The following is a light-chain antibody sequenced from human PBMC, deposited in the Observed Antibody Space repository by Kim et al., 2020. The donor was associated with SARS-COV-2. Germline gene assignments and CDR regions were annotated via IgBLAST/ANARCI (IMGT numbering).Light chain of an antibody. CDR1: QDISIY. CDR3: LQHNSYPRT. J-gene: IGKJ1*01. Sequence: ASVGDRDTSTCRASQDISIYLAWFQQKPGQVPKRLIYAASSLQFGAPSRFSGSGSGTEFTLTISSLQPEDFATYYCLQHNSYPRTFGQGTKVDIK. V-gene: IGKV1-17*03. CDR2: AAS.